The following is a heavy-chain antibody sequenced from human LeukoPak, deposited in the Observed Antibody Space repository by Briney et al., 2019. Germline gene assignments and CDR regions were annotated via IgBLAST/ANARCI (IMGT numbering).Heavy chain of an antibody. D-gene: IGHD3-22*01. J-gene: IGHJ3*02. V-gene: IGHV4-61*02. CDR1: GGSISSGSYY. CDR2: IYTSGST. Sequence: PSQTLSLTCTVSGGSISSGSYYWSWIRQPAGKGLEWIGRIYTSGSTNYNPSLKSRVTISVDTSKNQFSLKLSSVTAADTAVYYCASSYDSSGYYFGVGAFDIWGQGTMVTVSP. CDR3: ASSYDSSGYYFGVGAFDI.